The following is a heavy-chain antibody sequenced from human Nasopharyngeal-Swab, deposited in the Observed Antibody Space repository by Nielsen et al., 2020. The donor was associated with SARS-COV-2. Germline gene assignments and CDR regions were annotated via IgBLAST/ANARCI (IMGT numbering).Heavy chain of an antibody. Sequence: ASAKVSCKASGYTFTSYGISWVRQAPGQGLEWMGWISAYNGNTNYAQKLQGRVTMTTDTSTSTAYMELRSLRSDDTAVYYCARLELPASAVDYWGQGTLVTFSS. V-gene: IGHV1-18*01. CDR3: ARLELPASAVDY. CDR2: ISAYNGNT. D-gene: IGHD1-7*01. CDR1: GYTFTSYG. J-gene: IGHJ4*02.